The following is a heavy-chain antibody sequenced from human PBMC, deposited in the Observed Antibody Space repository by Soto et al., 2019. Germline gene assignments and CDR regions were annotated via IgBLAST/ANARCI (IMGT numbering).Heavy chain of an antibody. CDR2: ISYDGSNK. CDR1: GFTFSSYA. CDR3: ARGLWNNWNYPIHYYYYGMDV. D-gene: IGHD1-7*01. V-gene: IGHV3-30-3*01. J-gene: IGHJ6*02. Sequence: PGGSLRLSCAASGFTFSSYAMHWVRQAPGKGLEWVAVISYDGSNKYYADSVKGRFTISRDNSKNTLYLQMNSLRAEDTAVYYCARGLWNNWNYPIHYYYYGMDVWGQGTTVTVSS.